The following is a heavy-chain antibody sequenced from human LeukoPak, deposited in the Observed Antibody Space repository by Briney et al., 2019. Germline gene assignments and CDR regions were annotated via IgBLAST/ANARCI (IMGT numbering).Heavy chain of an antibody. J-gene: IGHJ3*02. CDR1: GFTFNNYW. V-gene: IGHV3-74*01. D-gene: IGHD1-26*01. CDR3: ARDQGSRYTGTCGAFDI. Sequence: PGGSLRLSCAASGFTFNNYWIHWVRQAPGKGLVWVSRINTDGSGTNYADSVKGRFTISRDNAKNTLYLHMNSLTAEDTAVYYCARDQGSRYTGTCGAFDIWGQGTKVTVSS. CDR2: INTDGSGT.